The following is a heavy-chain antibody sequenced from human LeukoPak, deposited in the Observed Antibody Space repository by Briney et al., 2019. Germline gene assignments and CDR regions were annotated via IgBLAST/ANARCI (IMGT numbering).Heavy chain of an antibody. J-gene: IGHJ3*02. CDR1: GFTFSSFA. D-gene: IGHD3-22*01. CDR2: ISSSGSGT. V-gene: IGHV3-23*01. CDR3: ARDLWDYYDSSGYPSAFDI. Sequence: AGGSLRLSCAASGFTFSSFAMSWVRQAPGKGLEWVSTISSSGSGTYYADSVKGRFTISRDNAKNSLYLQLSSLRAEDTAVYYCARDLWDYYDSSGYPSAFDIWGQGTMVTVSS.